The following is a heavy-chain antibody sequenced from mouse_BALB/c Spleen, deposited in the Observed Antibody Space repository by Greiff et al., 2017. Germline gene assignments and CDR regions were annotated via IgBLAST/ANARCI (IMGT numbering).Heavy chain of an antibody. Sequence: VQLQQSGAELVRPGASVTLSCKASGYTFTDYEMHWVKQTPVHGLEWIGAIDPETGGTAYNQKFKGKATLTADKSSSTAYMELRSLTSEDSAVYYCTSDGNSYAMDYWGQGTSVTVSS. D-gene: IGHD2-1*01. CDR3: TSDGNSYAMDY. CDR1: GYTFTDYE. CDR2: IDPETGGT. J-gene: IGHJ4*01. V-gene: IGHV1-15*01.